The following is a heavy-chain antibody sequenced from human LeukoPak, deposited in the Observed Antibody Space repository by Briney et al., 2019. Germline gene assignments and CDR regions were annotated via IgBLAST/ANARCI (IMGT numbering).Heavy chain of an antibody. CDR1: GYSISNGYY. Sequence: SETLSLTCTVSGYSISNGYYWSWIRQPPGKGLEWIGSISHSGSTSYNSSLKSRVTILVEMSKNQFSLKLRSVTAADTAVYYCARGNSFGGQHGDWFDPWGQGTLVTVSS. V-gene: IGHV4-38-2*02. D-gene: IGHD6-13*01. CDR2: ISHSGST. J-gene: IGHJ5*02. CDR3: ARGNSFGGQHGDWFDP.